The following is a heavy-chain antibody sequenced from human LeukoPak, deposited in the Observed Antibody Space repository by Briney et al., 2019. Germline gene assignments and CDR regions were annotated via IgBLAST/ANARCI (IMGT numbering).Heavy chain of an antibody. V-gene: IGHV3-7*01. D-gene: IGHD2-15*01. CDR1: GFTFSGFW. Sequence: GGSLRLSCAASGFTFSGFWMSWVRQAPGEGLEWVANIKVDGSEKNYVDSVRGRFTISRDNAKNSLYLQMNSLRAEDTGVYYCTRNGRSLDYWGQGTLVTVSS. J-gene: IGHJ4*02. CDR2: IKVDGSEK. CDR3: TRNGRSLDY.